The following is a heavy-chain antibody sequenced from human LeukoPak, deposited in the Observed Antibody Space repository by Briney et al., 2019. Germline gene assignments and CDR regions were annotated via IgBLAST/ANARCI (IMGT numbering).Heavy chain of an antibody. D-gene: IGHD4-11*01. Sequence: SETLSLTCTVSGGSISSYYWSWIRQPPGKGLEWIGYIYYSGSTDYNPSLKSRVTISVDTSKNQFSLKLSSVTAADTAVYYCTREGVTKYYFDYWGQGTLVTVPS. CDR2: IYYSGST. CDR3: TREGVTKYYFDY. V-gene: IGHV4-59*01. J-gene: IGHJ4*02. CDR1: GGSISSYY.